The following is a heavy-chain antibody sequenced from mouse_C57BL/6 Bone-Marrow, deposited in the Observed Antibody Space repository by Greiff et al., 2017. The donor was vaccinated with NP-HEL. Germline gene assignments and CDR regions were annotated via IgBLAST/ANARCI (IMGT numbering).Heavy chain of an antibody. J-gene: IGHJ4*01. CDR2: IWTGGST. D-gene: IGHD2-1*01. V-gene: IGHV2-9-1*01. CDR3: ARKGIYLGAMDY. CDR1: GFSLTSYA. Sequence: QVQLKESGPGLVAPSQSLSITCTVSGFSLTSYAISWVRQPPGKGLEWLGVIWTGGSTNYNSALKSRLSISKDNSKRQVFLKMNSLQTDDSARYYCARKGIYLGAMDYGDQGTSVTVSS.